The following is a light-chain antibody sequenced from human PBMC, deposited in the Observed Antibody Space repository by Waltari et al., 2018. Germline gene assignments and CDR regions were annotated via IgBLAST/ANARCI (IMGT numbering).Light chain of an antibody. V-gene: IGKV4-1*01. CDR3: QQYYSTLT. Sequence: DIVMTQSPDSLAVSLGERATRNCKSSQSVLYSSNNKNYLAWYQQKPGQPPKLLIYWASTRESGVPDRFSGSGSGTDFTLTISSLQAEDVAVYYCQQYYSTLTFGGGTKVEIK. J-gene: IGKJ4*01. CDR2: WAS. CDR1: QSVLYSSNNKNY.